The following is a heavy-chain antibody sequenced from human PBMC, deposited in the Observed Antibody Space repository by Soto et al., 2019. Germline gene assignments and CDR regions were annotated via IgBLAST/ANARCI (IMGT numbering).Heavy chain of an antibody. CDR2: IYYSGST. CDR3: AAVRGFRGVIVIPYFDY. J-gene: IGHJ4*02. CDR1: GGSISSSSYY. Sequence: PSETLSLTCTVSGGSISSSSYYWGWIRQPPGKGLEWIGSIYYSGSTYYNPSLKSRVTISVDTSKIQFSLKLSSVTAADTAVYYCAAVRGFRGVIVIPYFDYWGQGTLVTVSS. D-gene: IGHD3-16*02. V-gene: IGHV4-39*01.